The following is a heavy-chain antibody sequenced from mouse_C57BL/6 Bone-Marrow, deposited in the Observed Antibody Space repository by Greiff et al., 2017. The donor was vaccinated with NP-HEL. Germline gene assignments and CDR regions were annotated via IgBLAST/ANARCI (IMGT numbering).Heavy chain of an antibody. CDR2: IDPSDSYT. CDR3: ARMGLMDY. J-gene: IGHJ4*01. Sequence: QVQLKQPGAELVMPGASVKLSCKASGYTFTSYWMHWVKQRPGQGLEWIGEIDPSDSYTNYNQKFKGKSTLTVDKSSSTAYMQLSSLTSEDSAVYYCARMGLMDYWGQGTSVTVSS. CDR1: GYTFTSYW. D-gene: IGHD3-1*01. V-gene: IGHV1-69*01.